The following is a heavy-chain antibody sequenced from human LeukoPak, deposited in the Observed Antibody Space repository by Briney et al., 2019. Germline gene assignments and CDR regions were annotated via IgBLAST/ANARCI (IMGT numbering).Heavy chain of an antibody. Sequence: ASVKVSCKASGYTFTSYDINWVRQATGQGLEWMGWMNPNSGNTGYAQKFQGRVTITRNTSISTAYMELSSLRSEDTAVYYCARDQQWLATFDPWGQGTLVTASS. J-gene: IGHJ5*02. CDR1: GYTFTSYD. CDR2: MNPNSGNT. CDR3: ARDQQWLATFDP. V-gene: IGHV1-8*03. D-gene: IGHD6-19*01.